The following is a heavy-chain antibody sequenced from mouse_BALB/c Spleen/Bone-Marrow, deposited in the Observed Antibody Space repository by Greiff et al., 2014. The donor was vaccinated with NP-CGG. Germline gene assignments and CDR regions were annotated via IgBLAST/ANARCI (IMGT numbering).Heavy chain of an antibody. J-gene: IGHJ2*01. CDR2: IDPENGNT. CDR1: GFNIKDYY. Sequence: EVKLMESGVELVRPGALVKLSCKASGFNIKDYYMDWVKQRPEQGLEWIGWIDPENGNTIYDPKFQGKASITADTSSNTAYLQLSSLTSEDTAVYYCTRTYSFDYWGQGTTLTVSS. V-gene: IGHV14-1*02. CDR3: TRTYSFDY.